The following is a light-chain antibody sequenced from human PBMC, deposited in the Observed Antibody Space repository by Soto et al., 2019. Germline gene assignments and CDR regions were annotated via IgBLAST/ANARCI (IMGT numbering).Light chain of an antibody. J-gene: IGKJ2*01. CDR2: GTS. CDR3: QRHGSSPLYA. V-gene: IGKV3-20*01. CDR1: QTVNTEF. Sequence: EIVLTQSPGTLSLSPGDRATFSCRTSQTVNTEFLAWYQQRPGLAPRLLIHGTSNRATGIPDRFSGSGSGTDFTLTIRALEPEDFAVYYCQRHGSSPLYAFGQGTKLEI.